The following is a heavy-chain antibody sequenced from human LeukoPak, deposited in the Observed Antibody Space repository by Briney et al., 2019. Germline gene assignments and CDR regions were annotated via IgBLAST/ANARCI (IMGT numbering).Heavy chain of an antibody. CDR3: AREVKRQGSYYYYYGMDV. V-gene: IGHV1-18*01. J-gene: IGHJ6*02. Sequence: ASVKVSCKASGYTFTSYGISWVRQAPGQGLEWMGWISAYNGNTNYAQKLQDRVTMTTDTSTSTAYMELRSLRSDDTAVYYCAREVKRQGSYYYYYGMDVWGQGTTVTVSS. CDR1: GYTFTSYG. CDR2: ISAYNGNT. D-gene: IGHD6-25*01.